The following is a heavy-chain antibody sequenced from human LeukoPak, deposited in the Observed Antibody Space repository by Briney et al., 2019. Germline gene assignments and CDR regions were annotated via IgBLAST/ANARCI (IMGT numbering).Heavy chain of an antibody. D-gene: IGHD3-10*01. Sequence: PSETLSLTCTVSGGSISSYYWSWIRQPPGKGLEWIGNIYYSGSTNYNPSLKSRVTISVDTSKNQFSLKLSSVTAADTAVYYCARLWFGELLSPVDLDYWGQGTLVTVSS. CDR1: GGSISSYY. V-gene: IGHV4-59*01. J-gene: IGHJ4*02. CDR2: IYYSGST. CDR3: ARLWFGELLSPVDLDY.